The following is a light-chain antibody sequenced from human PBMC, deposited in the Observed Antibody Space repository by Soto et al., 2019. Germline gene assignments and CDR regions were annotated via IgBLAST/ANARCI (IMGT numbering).Light chain of an antibody. CDR3: QSYGV. Sequence: HSVLTQPPSVSGAPGQRVTISCTGSSSNIGAGYDVHWYQQLPGTAPKLLIYGNSNRPSGVPDRFSGSKSGTSASLAITGLQAEDEADYYCQSYGVFGTGTKLTVL. J-gene: IGLJ1*01. V-gene: IGLV1-40*01. CDR2: GNS. CDR1: SSNIGAGYD.